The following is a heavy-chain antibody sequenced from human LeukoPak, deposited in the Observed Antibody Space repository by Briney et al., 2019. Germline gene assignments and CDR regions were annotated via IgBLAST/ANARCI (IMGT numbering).Heavy chain of an antibody. CDR1: GFTFSSYG. Sequence: GGSLRLSCAASGFTFSSYGMSWVRQAPGKGLEWVSTISGSGGSTYYADSVKGWFTISRDNSKNTLYLQMNSLRAEDTAVYYCAKAGEVGATYYFDYWGQGTLVTVSS. CDR3: AKAGEVGATYYFDY. D-gene: IGHD1-26*01. J-gene: IGHJ4*02. V-gene: IGHV3-23*01. CDR2: ISGSGGST.